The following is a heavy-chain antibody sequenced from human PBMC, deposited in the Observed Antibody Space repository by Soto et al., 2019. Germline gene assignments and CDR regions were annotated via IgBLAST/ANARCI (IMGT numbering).Heavy chain of an antibody. Sequence: QVQLVQSGAEVQKPGSAVKVSCKASGGTFSSYAISWVRQAPGQGLEWMGGIIPIFGTANYAQKFQGRVTITADESSSTAYMELSSLRSEDTAVSYCASTPFGSGTYSLLDPWGQGTLVTVSS. D-gene: IGHD3-10*01. CDR3: ASTPFGSGTYSLLDP. V-gene: IGHV1-69*12. J-gene: IGHJ5*02. CDR1: GGTFSSYA. CDR2: IIPIFGTA.